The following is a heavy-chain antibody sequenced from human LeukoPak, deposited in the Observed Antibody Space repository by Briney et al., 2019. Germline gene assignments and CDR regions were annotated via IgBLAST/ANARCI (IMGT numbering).Heavy chain of an antibody. CDR3: ARLLNYDDLDY. CDR1: GYSFTNYW. J-gene: IGHJ4*02. V-gene: IGHV5-51*01. CDR2: RYPGDSDT. D-gene: IGHD3-22*01. Sequence: GDSLKISCKGSGYSFTNYWIGWVRQLPRKGLEWMGIRYPGDSDTRDSTSFQGQVTISADKSITTAYLQWSSLKASDTAMYYCARLLNYDDLDYWGQGTLVTVSS.